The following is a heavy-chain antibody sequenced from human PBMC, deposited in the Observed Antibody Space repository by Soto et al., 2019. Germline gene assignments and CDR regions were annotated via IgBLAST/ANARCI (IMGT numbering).Heavy chain of an antibody. D-gene: IGHD2-15*01. V-gene: IGHV5-51*01. CDR2: IFPGDSDT. CDR3: ARQGLPHRSSGYYYRMDV. CDR1: GFSLNTYG. Sequence: PXEFLKISCEGSGFSLNTYGIAWVRQIPGKGLEWMGAIFPGDSDTRYSPSFEGQVNISADRSSSTAFLHWNSLKVSDSAVYFCARQGLPHRSSGYYYRMDVWGRGTTVTVSS. J-gene: IGHJ6*02.